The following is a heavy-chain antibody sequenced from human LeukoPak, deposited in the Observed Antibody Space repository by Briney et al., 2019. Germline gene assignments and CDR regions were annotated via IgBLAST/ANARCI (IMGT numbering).Heavy chain of an antibody. Sequence: ASVKVSCKASGYTFTGYYMHWVRQAPGQGLEWMGWINPNSGVTNYAQKFRGRVTMTRDTSISTAYMELSRLRSDDTAVYYCARNVVWLVTSFDYWGQGTLVTVSS. CDR2: INPNSGVT. D-gene: IGHD6-19*01. CDR1: GYTFTGYY. V-gene: IGHV1-2*02. J-gene: IGHJ4*02. CDR3: ARNVVWLVTSFDY.